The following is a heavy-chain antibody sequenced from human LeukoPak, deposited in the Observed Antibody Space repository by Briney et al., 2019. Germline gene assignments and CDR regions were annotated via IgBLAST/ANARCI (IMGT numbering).Heavy chain of an antibody. D-gene: IGHD3-10*01. V-gene: IGHV3-21*01. CDR2: ISSSSSYI. CDR3: ARLVVYYGSGASDFDY. J-gene: IGHJ4*02. Sequence: PGGSLRLSCAASGFTFSSYSMNWVRQAPGKGLEWVSSISSSSSYIHYADSVKGRFTISRDNAKNSLYLQMNSLRAEDTAVYYCARLVVYYGSGASDFDYWGQGTLVTVSS. CDR1: GFTFSSYS.